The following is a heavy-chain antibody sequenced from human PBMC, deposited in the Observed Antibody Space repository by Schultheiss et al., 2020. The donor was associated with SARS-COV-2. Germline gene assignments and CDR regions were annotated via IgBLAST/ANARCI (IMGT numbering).Heavy chain of an antibody. CDR2: ISAYNGNT. CDR3: ARDGLPGQWLYGAY. D-gene: IGHD6-19*01. Sequence: ASVKVSCKASGGTFSSYAISWVRQAPGQGLEWMGWISAYNGNTNYTQKFQGRVTMTTDTSTSTAYMELRSLRSDDTAVYYCARDGLPGQWLYGAYWGQGTRVTVSS. CDR1: GGTFSSYA. V-gene: IGHV1-18*01. J-gene: IGHJ4*02.